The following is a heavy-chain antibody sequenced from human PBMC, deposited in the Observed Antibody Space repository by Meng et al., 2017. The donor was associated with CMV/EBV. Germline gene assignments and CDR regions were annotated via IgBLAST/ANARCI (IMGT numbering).Heavy chain of an antibody. CDR1: GFTFSSYW. D-gene: IGHD2-2*02. V-gene: IGHV3-7*01. Sequence: GESLKISCAASGFTFSSYWMSWVRQAPGKGLEWVANIKQDGSEKYYVDSVKGRFIISRDNAKNSLYLQMNSLRAEDTAVYYCARSDCSSTSCYNYYYYGMDVWGQGTTVTVSS. J-gene: IGHJ6*02. CDR3: ARSDCSSTSCYNYYYYGMDV. CDR2: IKQDGSEK.